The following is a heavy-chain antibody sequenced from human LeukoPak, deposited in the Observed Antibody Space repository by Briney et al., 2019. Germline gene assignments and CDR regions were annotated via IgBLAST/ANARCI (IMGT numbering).Heavy chain of an antibody. CDR1: AFPLTSYG. V-gene: IGHV3-49*04. CDR3: TRGPSFADDSSSYSMDA. D-gene: IGHD2-21*02. Sequence: GRSLRLSRIRSAFPLTSYGMNWVRQAPGNGLGWNNFIRGRAYGGTTEGAAAVKGRFTISRDDPKSTVYLQMDSLTIEDTAVYFCTRGPSFADDSSSYSMDAWGKGTTVIVS. J-gene: IGHJ6*03. CDR2: IRGRAYGGTT.